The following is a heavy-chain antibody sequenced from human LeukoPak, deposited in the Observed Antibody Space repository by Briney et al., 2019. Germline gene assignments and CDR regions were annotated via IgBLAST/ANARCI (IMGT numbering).Heavy chain of an antibody. CDR1: GFTFSSYS. CDR2: ISSSSSYI. Sequence: GGSLRPSCAASGFTFSSYSMNWVRQAPGKGLEWVSSISSSSSYIYYADSVKGRFTISRDNAKNSLYLQMNSLRAEDTAVYFCARDFMGVSTAWGQGTLVTVSS. J-gene: IGHJ4*02. CDR3: ARDFMGVSTA. V-gene: IGHV3-21*01. D-gene: IGHD3-16*01.